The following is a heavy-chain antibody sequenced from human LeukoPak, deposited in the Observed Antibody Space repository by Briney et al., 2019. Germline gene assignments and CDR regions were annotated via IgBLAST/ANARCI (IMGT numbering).Heavy chain of an antibody. V-gene: IGHV3-7*01. Sequence: GGSLRLSCAASGFTLSDYWMTWVRQAPGKWLEWVANIDQDGSEKFYVDSVKGRFTISRDNAKDSLYPQMNSLRAEDTALYYCARDQGTAGDYWGQGTLVTVSS. CDR3: ARDQGTAGDY. CDR2: IDQDGSEK. J-gene: IGHJ4*02. D-gene: IGHD6-13*01. CDR1: GFTLSDYW.